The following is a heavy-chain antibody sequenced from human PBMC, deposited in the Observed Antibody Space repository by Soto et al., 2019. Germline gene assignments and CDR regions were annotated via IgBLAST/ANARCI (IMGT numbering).Heavy chain of an antibody. V-gene: IGHV3-15*07. CDR3: TTPYYGSGLNLDYYYYGMDV. D-gene: IGHD3-10*01. CDR2: IKSKTDGGTT. J-gene: IGHJ6*02. Sequence: GGSLRLSCAASGFTFSNAWMNWVRQAPGKGLEWVGRIKSKTDGGTTDYAAPVKGRFTISRDDSKNTLYLQMNSLKTEDTAVYYCTTPYYGSGLNLDYYYYGMDVWGQGTTVTVSS. CDR1: GFTFSNAW.